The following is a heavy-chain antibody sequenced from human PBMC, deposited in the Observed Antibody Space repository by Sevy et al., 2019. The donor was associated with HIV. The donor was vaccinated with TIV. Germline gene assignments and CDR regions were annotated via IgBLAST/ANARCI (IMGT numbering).Heavy chain of an antibody. V-gene: IGHV3-66*01. CDR3: ARDRYYDASGYYYYYYGMDV. Sequence: GGSLRLSCAASGLSVSGNYMNWVRQAPGKGLELVSVIYSDGRTYYADSVKGRFTISRDNSKNTLYLHMNNLRPEDTAVYYCARDRYYDASGYYYYYYGMDVWGQGTTVTVSS. CDR2: IYSDGRT. CDR1: GLSVSGNY. D-gene: IGHD3-22*01. J-gene: IGHJ6*02.